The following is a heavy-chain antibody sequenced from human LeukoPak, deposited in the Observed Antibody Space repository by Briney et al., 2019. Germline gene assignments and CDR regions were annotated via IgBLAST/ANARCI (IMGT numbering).Heavy chain of an antibody. V-gene: IGHV4-59*08. CDR3: ARAETYYYGSGSSNWFDP. Sequence: MPSETLSLTCSVSGGSISGYYWSWIRQPPGKGLEWIGYIYYSGTTIYNPSLKSRVTISVDTSNNQFSLKLSPVTAADTAIYFCARAETYYYGSGSSNWFDPWGQGTLVTVSS. D-gene: IGHD3-10*01. CDR2: IYYSGTT. CDR1: GGSISGYY. J-gene: IGHJ5*02.